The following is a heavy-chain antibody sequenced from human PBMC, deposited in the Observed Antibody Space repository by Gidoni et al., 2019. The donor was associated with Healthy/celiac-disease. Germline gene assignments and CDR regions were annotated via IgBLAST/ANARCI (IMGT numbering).Heavy chain of an antibody. D-gene: IGHD3-22*01. CDR2: LWYDGSNK. V-gene: IGHV3-33*01. CDR1: GFTFSSYA. J-gene: IGHJ6*02. Sequence: QVQLVESGGGVVQPGRSLRLSCAASGFTFSSYAMHWVRQAPGKGLVWLAVLWYDGSNKYYADSVKGRFTISRDNSKNTLYLQMNSLRAEDTAVYYCAREGYVAITTYYYYGMDVWGQGTTVTVSS. CDR3: AREGYVAITTYYYYGMDV.